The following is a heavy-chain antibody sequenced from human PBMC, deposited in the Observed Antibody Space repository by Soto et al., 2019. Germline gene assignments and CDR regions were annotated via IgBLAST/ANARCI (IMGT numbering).Heavy chain of an antibody. J-gene: IGHJ4*02. CDR3: ARGGRFTFGFDD. CDR1: GFTFSTSS. D-gene: IGHD3-16*01. CDR2: ISGDSGAI. V-gene: IGHV3-23*01. Sequence: EVQLLESGGGLVQPGGSLRLSCAASGFTFSTSSMSWVRQAPGKWLEWVSAISGDSGAIYYAVSVNGRFTISRDNSRDTLYLQMNSLRAEDTLLYFCARGGRFTFGFDDCDQGTLISVSS.